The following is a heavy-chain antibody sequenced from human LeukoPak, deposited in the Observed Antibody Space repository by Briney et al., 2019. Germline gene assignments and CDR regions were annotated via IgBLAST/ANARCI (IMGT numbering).Heavy chain of an antibody. CDR3: AKVLTFDYAGNWFDP. J-gene: IGHJ5*02. CDR1: GFTFSSYA. CDR2: ISGSGGST. Sequence: QPGGSLRLSCAASGFTFSSYAMSWVCQAPGKGLEWVSAISGSGGSTYYADSVKGRFTISRDNSKNTLYLQMNSLRAEDTAVYYCAKVLTFDYAGNWFDPWGQGTLVTVSS. D-gene: IGHD3-9*01. V-gene: IGHV3-23*01.